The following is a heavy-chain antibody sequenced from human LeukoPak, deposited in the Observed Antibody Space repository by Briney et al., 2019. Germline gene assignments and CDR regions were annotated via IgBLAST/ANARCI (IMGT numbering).Heavy chain of an antibody. V-gene: IGHV4-59*01. Sequence: SETLSLTCTVSGGSISSYYWSWIRQPPGRGLEWIGYIYYSGSTNYNPSLKSRVTISVDTSKNQFSLKLSSVTAADTAVYYCARDWGGVLGEGGFGDHAFDIWGQGTMVTVSS. D-gene: IGHD3-10*01. CDR3: ARDWGGVLGEGGFGDHAFDI. CDR1: GGSISSYY. J-gene: IGHJ3*02. CDR2: IYYSGST.